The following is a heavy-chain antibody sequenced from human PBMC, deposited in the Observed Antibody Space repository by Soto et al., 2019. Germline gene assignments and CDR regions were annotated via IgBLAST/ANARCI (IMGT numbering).Heavy chain of an antibody. Sequence: PGGSLRLSCAASGFTFSSYGMHWVRQAPGKGLEWVAVIWYDGSNKYYADSVKGRFTISRDNSKNTLYLQMNSLRAEDTAVYYCARDLSGYYYNYYYGMDVWGQGTTVTVSS. CDR3: ARDLSGYYYNYYYGMDV. J-gene: IGHJ6*02. V-gene: IGHV3-33*01. CDR2: IWYDGSNK. D-gene: IGHD3-22*01. CDR1: GFTFSSYG.